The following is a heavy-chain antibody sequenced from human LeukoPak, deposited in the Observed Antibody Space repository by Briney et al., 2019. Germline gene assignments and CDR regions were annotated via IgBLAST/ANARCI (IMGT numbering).Heavy chain of an antibody. D-gene: IGHD6-19*01. V-gene: IGHV3-7*01. Sequence: GGSLRLSCAASGFTLTDYSMNWVRQAPGKGLEWVANIKQDGSEKYYVDSVKGRFTISRDNAKNSLYLQMNSLRAEDTAVYYCARGRRDSSGWDDALDIWGQGTMVTVSS. J-gene: IGHJ3*02. CDR3: ARGRRDSSGWDDALDI. CDR1: GFTLTDYS. CDR2: IKQDGSEK.